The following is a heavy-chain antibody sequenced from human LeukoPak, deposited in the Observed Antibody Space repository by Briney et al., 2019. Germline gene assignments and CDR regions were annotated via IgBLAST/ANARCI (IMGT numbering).Heavy chain of an antibody. CDR3: TTAKDIVVVPAAPDAFDI. J-gene: IGHJ3*02. Sequence: GGSLRLSCAASGFTFSNAWMSWVRQAPGKGLEWVGRIKSKTDGGTTDYAAPVKGRFTISRDDSKNTLYLQMNSLKTEDAAVYYCTTAKDIVVVPAAPDAFDIWGQGTMVTVSS. CDR2: IKSKTDGGTT. V-gene: IGHV3-15*01. CDR1: GFTFSNAW. D-gene: IGHD2-2*01.